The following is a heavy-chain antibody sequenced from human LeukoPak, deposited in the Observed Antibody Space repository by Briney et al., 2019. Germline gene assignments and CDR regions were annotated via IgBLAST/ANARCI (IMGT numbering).Heavy chain of an antibody. V-gene: IGHV1-69*05. CDR3: ARGDSSGSDH. Sequence: ASVKVSCKASGGTFSSYAISWVRQAPGQGLEWMGRIIPIFGTANYAQKFQGRVTITTDESTSTAYMELSSLRSEDTAVYYCARGDSSGSDHWGQGTLVTVSS. CDR1: GGTFSSYA. J-gene: IGHJ4*02. CDR2: IIPIFGTA. D-gene: IGHD6-19*01.